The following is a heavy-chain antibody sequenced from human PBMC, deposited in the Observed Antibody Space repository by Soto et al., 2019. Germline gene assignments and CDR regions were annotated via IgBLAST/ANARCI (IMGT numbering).Heavy chain of an antibody. Sequence: QVHLVQSGAEVKRPGASVTVSCKASGYTLTSYGVHWVRQAPGDRLEWMGWINGGNGDTILSQKFQGRVTITRATSANTAYMELSSLRSEDTAVYYCARGSSLFRAGENSVTCFDYWGQGTLVSVSS. D-gene: IGHD1-26*01. CDR3: ARGSSLFRAGENSVTCFDY. V-gene: IGHV1-3*01. J-gene: IGHJ4*02. CDR2: INGGNGDT. CDR1: GYTLTSYG.